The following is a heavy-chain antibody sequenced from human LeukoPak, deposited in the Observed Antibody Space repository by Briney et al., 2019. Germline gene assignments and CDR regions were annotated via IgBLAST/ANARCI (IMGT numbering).Heavy chain of an antibody. CDR1: GFTFSSYS. J-gene: IGHJ4*02. CDR3: ARGFGFPGYFDY. D-gene: IGHD3-16*01. V-gene: IGHV3-21*01. CDR2: ISSSSSYI. Sequence: GGPLRLSCAASGFTFSSYSMSWVRQAPGKGLEWVSSISSSSSYIYYADSVKGRFTISRDNAKNSLYLQMNSLRAEDTAVYYCARGFGFPGYFDYWGQGTLVTVSS.